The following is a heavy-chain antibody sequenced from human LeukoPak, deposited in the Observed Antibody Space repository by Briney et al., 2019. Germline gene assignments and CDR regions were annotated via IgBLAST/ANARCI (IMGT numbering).Heavy chain of an antibody. J-gene: IGHJ4*02. CDR2: ISGSGGST. V-gene: IGHV3-23*01. Sequence: GGSLRLSCAASGFTFSSYAMSWVRQAPGKGLEWVSTISGSGGSTYYADSVKGRFTISRDNSKNTLYLQVNSLRAEDTAVYYCAKESAYCGGDCPYYFDYWGQGTLVTVSS. D-gene: IGHD2-21*02. CDR3: AKESAYCGGDCPYYFDY. CDR1: GFTFSSYA.